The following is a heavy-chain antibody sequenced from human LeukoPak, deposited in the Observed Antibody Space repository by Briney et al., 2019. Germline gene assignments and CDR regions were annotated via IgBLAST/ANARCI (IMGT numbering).Heavy chain of an antibody. CDR1: GRSFSSYY. Sequence: SETLTLTCTVSGRSFSSYYWSWIRQPPGKGLEWIGYIYYSGSHNYHTSLKSRVTISVDTTKNQFSLSLSAVAAADTAVYYCARRAYSYGYSFDYWGQGTLVTVSS. J-gene: IGHJ4*02. D-gene: IGHD5-18*01. V-gene: IGHV4-59*08. CDR2: IYYSGSH. CDR3: ARRAYSYGYSFDY.